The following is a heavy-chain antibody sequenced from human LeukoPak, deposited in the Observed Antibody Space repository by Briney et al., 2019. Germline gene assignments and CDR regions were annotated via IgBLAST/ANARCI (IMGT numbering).Heavy chain of an antibody. V-gene: IGHV3-43*01. CDR3: AKDKWLRGYDYYYMDV. D-gene: IGHD5-12*01. CDR1: GFNFDDYN. J-gene: IGHJ6*03. Sequence: PGGSLRLSCAASGFNFDDYNMHWVRQAPGKGLEWVSLITWNGDSTYYADSVEGRFTISRDNSKNSLYLRMNSLRTEDTALYFCAKDKWLRGYDYYYMDVWGKGTTVTVSS. CDR2: ITWNGDST.